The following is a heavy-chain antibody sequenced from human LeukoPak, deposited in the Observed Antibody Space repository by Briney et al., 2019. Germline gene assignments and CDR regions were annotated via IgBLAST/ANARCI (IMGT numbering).Heavy chain of an antibody. V-gene: IGHV1-18*01. D-gene: IGHD6-19*01. CDR2: ISAYNGNT. CDR1: GYTFTSYG. CDR3: AREGYSSGWYSWGTLPRGFDY. J-gene: IGHJ4*02. Sequence: ASVKVSCKAAGYTFTSYGISWVRQAPGQGLEWMGWISAYNGNTNYAQKLQGRVTMTTDTSTSTAYMELRSLRSDDTAVYYCAREGYSSGWYSWGTLPRGFDYWGQGTLVTVSS.